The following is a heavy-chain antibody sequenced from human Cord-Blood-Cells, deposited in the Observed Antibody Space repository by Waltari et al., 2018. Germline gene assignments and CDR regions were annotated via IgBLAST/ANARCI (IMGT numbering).Heavy chain of an antibody. V-gene: IGHV3-21*01. CDR2: ISSSSSYI. CDR3: ASSQYYDFWSGYYTSPKYFQH. D-gene: IGHD3-3*01. Sequence: EVQLVESGGGLVKPGGSLRLSCAASGFTFSSYSMTWVRQAPGTGLEWVSSISSSSSYIYYADSVKGRFTISRDNAKNSLYLQMNSLRAEDTAVYYCASSQYYDFWSGYYTSPKYFQHWGQGTLVTVSS. J-gene: IGHJ1*01. CDR1: GFTFSSYS.